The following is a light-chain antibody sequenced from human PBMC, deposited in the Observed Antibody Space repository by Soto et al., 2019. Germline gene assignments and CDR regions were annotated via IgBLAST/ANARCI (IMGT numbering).Light chain of an antibody. CDR1: QDINHR. J-gene: IGKJ4*01. CDR2: STS. Sequence: DIQMTQSPSSLSASVGDRVTITCRASQDINHRLDWFQQKPGKAPKSLIHSTSTLQSGVPSRFSGSKSGTDFTLTISNLQPEDVATYYCQQHNTYPFTFGGGTKVDIK. CDR3: QQHNTYPFT. V-gene: IGKV1-16*01.